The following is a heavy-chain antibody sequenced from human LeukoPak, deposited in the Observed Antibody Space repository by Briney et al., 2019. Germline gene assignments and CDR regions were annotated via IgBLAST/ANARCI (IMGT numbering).Heavy chain of an antibody. CDR3: ARVSCFPGTSYYYMDV. Sequence: PWGTLSLTCPVSGGSISSYYWSWIRRPPGKGLEGLGYIYDSGTTNYNPSLKSRVTISVDTSKNQFSLKLSSVTAADTAVYFCARVSCFPGTSYYYMDVWGKGTTVTVSS. CDR2: IYDSGTT. CDR1: GGSISSYY. V-gene: IGHV4-59*01. D-gene: IGHD1-1*01. J-gene: IGHJ6*03.